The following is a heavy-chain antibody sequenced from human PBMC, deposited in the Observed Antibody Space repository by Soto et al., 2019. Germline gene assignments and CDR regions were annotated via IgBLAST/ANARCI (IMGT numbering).Heavy chain of an antibody. D-gene: IGHD1-26*01. CDR2: IIPIFGTA. V-gene: IGHV1-69*01. J-gene: IGHJ4*02. CDR3: ARDGGRHSGGIDY. CDR1: GGTFSSYS. Sequence: QVQLVQSGAEVKKPGSSVKVSCKASGGTFSSYSINWVRQAPGQGLEWMGEIIPIFGTANYAQKFQGRVTITADESTSTAYMELSSLRSADTALYYFARDGGRHSGGIDYWGQGTLVTVSS.